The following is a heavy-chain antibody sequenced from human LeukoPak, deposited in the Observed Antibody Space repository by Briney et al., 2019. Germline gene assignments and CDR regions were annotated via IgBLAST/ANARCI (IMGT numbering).Heavy chain of an antibody. J-gene: IGHJ6*03. CDR2: VYYSGGT. V-gene: IGHV4-59*08. Sequence: SETLSLTCTVSGGSISSYYWSWIRQPPGKGLEWIGYVYYSGGTNYNPSLKSRVTISVDTSKNQFSLKLSSVTAADTAVYYCARIRGAVAGISYYYYYMDVWGKGTTVTISS. CDR3: ARIRGAVAGISYYYYYMDV. D-gene: IGHD6-19*01. CDR1: GGSISSYY.